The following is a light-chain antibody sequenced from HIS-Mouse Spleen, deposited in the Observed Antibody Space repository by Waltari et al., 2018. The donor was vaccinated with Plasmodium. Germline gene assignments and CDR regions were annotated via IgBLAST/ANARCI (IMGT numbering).Light chain of an antibody. V-gene: IGLV3-10*01. CDR3: YSTDSSGNHRV. J-gene: IGLJ3*02. CDR1: ALPKKY. CDR2: EDS. Sequence: SYELTQPPSVSVSPGQTARITCSGDALPKKYAYWYQQKSGTAPVLVTYEDSKRPPGSPGRFSGSSSGTMATLTISGAQVEDEADYYCYSTDSSGNHRVFGGGTKLTVL.